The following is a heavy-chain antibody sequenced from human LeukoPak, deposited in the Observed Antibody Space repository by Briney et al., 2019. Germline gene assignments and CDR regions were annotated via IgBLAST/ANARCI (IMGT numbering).Heavy chain of an antibody. CDR1: GYTFTSYG. CDR3: AGDIAAAGNNWFDP. CDR2: ISAYNGNT. V-gene: IGHV1-18*01. J-gene: IGHJ5*02. D-gene: IGHD6-13*01. Sequence: ASVKVSRKASGYTFTSYGISWVRQAPGQGLEWVGWISAYNGNTNYAQKLQGRVTMTTDTSTSTAYMELRSLRSDDTAVYYCAGDIAAAGNNWFDPWGQGTLVTVSS.